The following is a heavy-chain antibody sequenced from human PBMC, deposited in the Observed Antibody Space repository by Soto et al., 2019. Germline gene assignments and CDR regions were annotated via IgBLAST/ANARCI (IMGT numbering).Heavy chain of an antibody. CDR2: ITSQVDGETT. CDR3: TTDGRSDF. CDR1: GLTFSKVW. V-gene: IGHV3-15*01. Sequence: KPGGSLRLSCVVSGLTFSKVWMTWVRQAPGKGLEWLGRITSQVDGETTDYAAPVKGRFTISRDESKNTVYLQMSSLKTEDTAVYYCTTDGRSDFWGQGTLVTVSS. J-gene: IGHJ4*02.